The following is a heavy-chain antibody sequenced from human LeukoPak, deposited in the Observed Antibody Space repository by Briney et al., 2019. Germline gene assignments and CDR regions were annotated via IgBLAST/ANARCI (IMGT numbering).Heavy chain of an antibody. CDR3: ARTYCRGGSCHFDY. Sequence: SETLSLACTVSGGSISSSSYYWSWIRQPPGKGLEWIGYISYSGSTDSNPSLKSRVTISVDTSKNQISLKLSSVTAADTAVYYCARTYCRGGSCHFDYWGQGTLVTVSS. CDR2: ISYSGST. D-gene: IGHD2-15*01. CDR1: GGSISSSSYY. J-gene: IGHJ4*02. V-gene: IGHV4-61*05.